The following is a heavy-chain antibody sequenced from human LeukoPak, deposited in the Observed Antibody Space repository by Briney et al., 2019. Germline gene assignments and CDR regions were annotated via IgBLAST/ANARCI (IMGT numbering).Heavy chain of an antibody. CDR3: ARGRLSGSGSYLWYFDL. D-gene: IGHD3-10*01. CDR1: GFTFSSYD. Sequence: PGGSLRLSCAASGFTFSSYDMHWVRQLTGKGLEWVSAIGTVGDTYYPDSVKGRFTVSRENAKNSLYFRMNSLRAGDTAVYYCARGRLSGSGSYLWYFDLWGRGTLVTVSS. J-gene: IGHJ2*01. V-gene: IGHV3-13*01. CDR2: IGTVGDT.